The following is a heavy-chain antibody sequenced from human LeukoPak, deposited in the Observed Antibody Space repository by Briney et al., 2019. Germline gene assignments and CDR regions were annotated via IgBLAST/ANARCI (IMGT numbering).Heavy chain of an antibody. Sequence: GGSLRLSCAASRFTFSIYAMSWVRQTPGKGLEWVSSITSRDGTTYYADSVKGRFTISRDNSENTLYLQMNSLRAEDSALYYCARDRPNYYGSDGHYYRRDGDYWGQGTLVTVSS. CDR2: ITSRDGTT. V-gene: IGHV3-23*01. CDR3: ARDRPNYYGSDGHYYRRDGDY. CDR1: RFTFSIYA. J-gene: IGHJ4*02. D-gene: IGHD3-22*01.